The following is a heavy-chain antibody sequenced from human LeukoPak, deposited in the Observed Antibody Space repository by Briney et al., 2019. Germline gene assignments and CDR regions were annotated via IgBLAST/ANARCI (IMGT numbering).Heavy chain of an antibody. V-gene: IGHV3-30*04. Sequence: GGSLRLSCTASGFTFSNHAMHWVRQAPGKGLEWLTVISYHGRNEYYADSVTGRFTISRDNSKNTVSRQLNSLRVEDAAVYYCARGEAYYDRNGLPGAALDFWGLGTLVTVSS. J-gene: IGHJ3*01. CDR1: GFTFSNHA. D-gene: IGHD3-22*01. CDR3: ARGEAYYDRNGLPGAALDF. CDR2: ISYHGRNE.